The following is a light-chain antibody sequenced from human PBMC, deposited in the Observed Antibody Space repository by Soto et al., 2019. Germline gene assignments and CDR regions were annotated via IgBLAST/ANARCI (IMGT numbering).Light chain of an antibody. CDR2: ERS. J-gene: IGLJ1*01. CDR1: SSDVGNYDL. CDR3: CSYAGSSTYV. Sequence: SVLTHPDSVSGSLGQSVTISCTGNSSDVGNYDLVSWFQQLPGKAPKFILYERSKRPPGVSNRFSGSKSGSTASLTISGLQAEDEADYYCCSYAGSSTYVFGTGTKVTVL. V-gene: IGLV2-23*01.